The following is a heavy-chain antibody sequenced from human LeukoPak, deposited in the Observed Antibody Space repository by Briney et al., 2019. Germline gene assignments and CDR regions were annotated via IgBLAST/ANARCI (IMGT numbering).Heavy chain of an antibody. CDR1: GFTFSSYW. D-gene: IGHD1-14*01. CDR2: LTGGGGGT. Sequence: GGSLRLSCAASGFTFSSYWMHWVRQAPGKGLEWVSGLTGGGGGTSYADSVKGRFTISRDNSKNTLYLQMNSLRAEDTAVYYRAKDKGAVTGTFDYWGQGTLVTVSS. CDR3: AKDKGAVTGTFDY. J-gene: IGHJ4*02. V-gene: IGHV3-23*01.